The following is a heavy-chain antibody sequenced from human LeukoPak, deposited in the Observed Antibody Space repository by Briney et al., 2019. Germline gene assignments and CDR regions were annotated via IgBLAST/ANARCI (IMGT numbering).Heavy chain of an antibody. CDR1: GFTFINSW. CDR3: ATDLHFGYCTATSCANY. CDR2: IRNTPNGGAT. Sequence: GGSLRLSCAASGFTFINSWMTWVRQPPGKGLEWVGRIRNTPNGGATDYAATVKGRFTISRDDSKNTLYLQMSSLRTEDTAVYYCATDLHFGYCTATSCANYWGQGTLVTVSS. J-gene: IGHJ4*02. V-gene: IGHV3-15*01. D-gene: IGHD2-2*03.